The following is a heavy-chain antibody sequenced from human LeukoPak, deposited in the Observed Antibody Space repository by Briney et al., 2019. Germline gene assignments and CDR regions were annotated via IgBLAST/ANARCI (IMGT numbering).Heavy chain of an antibody. CDR2: IYYSGST. CDR3: ARTGRRDGYNRYYYYYMDV. J-gene: IGHJ6*03. CDR1: GGSISSSSYY. V-gene: IGHV4-39*07. D-gene: IGHD5-24*01. Sequence: SETLSLTCTVSGGSISSSSYYWGWIRQPPGKGLEWIGSIYYSGSTYYNPSLKSRVTISVDTSKNQFSLKLSSVTAADTAVYYCARTGRRDGYNRYYYYYMDVWGKGTTVTVSS.